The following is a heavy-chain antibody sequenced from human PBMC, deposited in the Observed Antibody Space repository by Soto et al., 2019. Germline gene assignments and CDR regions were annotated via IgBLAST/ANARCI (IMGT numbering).Heavy chain of an antibody. CDR1: GGSISSYY. V-gene: IGHV4-59*01. D-gene: IGHD5-18*01. Sequence: SETLSLTYTVSGGSISSYYWSWIRQPPGKGLEWIGYIYYSGSTNYNPSLKSRVTISVDTSKNQFSLKLSSVTAADTAVYYCARGDTAMVYFDYWGQGTLVTVSS. J-gene: IGHJ4*02. CDR3: ARGDTAMVYFDY. CDR2: IYYSGST.